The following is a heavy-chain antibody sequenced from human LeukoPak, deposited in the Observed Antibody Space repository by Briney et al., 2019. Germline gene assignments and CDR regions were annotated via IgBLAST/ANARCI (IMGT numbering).Heavy chain of an antibody. CDR2: ISAYNGNT. CDR3: ALYSSGWNFDY. CDR1: GYTFTSYG. V-gene: IGHV1-18*01. J-gene: IGHJ4*02. Sequence: ASAKVSCKASGYTFTSYGITWVRQAPGQGLEWMGWISAYNGNTNYAQKLQGRVTMTTDTSTSTAYMELRSLRSDDTAVYYCALYSSGWNFDYWGQGTPVTVSS. D-gene: IGHD6-19*01.